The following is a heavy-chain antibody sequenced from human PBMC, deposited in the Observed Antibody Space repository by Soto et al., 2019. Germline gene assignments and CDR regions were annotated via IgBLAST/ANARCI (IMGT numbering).Heavy chain of an antibody. J-gene: IGHJ6*04. Sequence: EVQLVESGGGLVQPGGSLRLSCAASGFTVSSKYMSWVRQAPGKGLEWVSLIQSGGSTYYAGSVKGRFTISRDNSENTLFLQMNSLRVEHTAVYHCTRDDVHCSGGRCYGVPMDVWGKVTTVTVSA. CDR1: GFTVSSKY. CDR2: IQSGGST. CDR3: TRDDVHCSGGRCYGVPMDV. V-gene: IGHV3-66*01. D-gene: IGHD2-15*01.